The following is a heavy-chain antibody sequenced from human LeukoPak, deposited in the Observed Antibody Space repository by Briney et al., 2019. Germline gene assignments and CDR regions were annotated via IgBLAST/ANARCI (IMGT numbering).Heavy chain of an antibody. V-gene: IGHV4-39*01. CDR1: GGSISSSSYY. J-gene: IGHJ3*02. CDR3: ARPNWNYLFVDI. D-gene: IGHD1-7*01. CDR2: IYYSGST. Sequence: PSETLSLTCTVSGGSISSSSYYWGWIRQPPGKGLEWIGSIYYSGSTYYNPSLKSRVTISVDTSKNQFSLKLSSVTAADTAVYYCARPNWNYLFVDIWGQGTMVTVSS.